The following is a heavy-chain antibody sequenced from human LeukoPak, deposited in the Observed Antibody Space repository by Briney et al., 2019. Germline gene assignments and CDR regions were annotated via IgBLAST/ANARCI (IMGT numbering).Heavy chain of an antibody. Sequence: SETLSLTCTVSGGSISSTTYYWGWIHQPPGKGLEWIGSIYYSGNTYYNPSLKSRVTISVDTSKNQFSLNLNSVTAADTAVYYCAGDTIFGVPAYYYYGVDVWGQGTTVTVSS. CDR2: IYYSGNT. J-gene: IGHJ6*02. V-gene: IGHV4-39*01. CDR1: GGSISSTTYY. CDR3: AGDTIFGVPAYYYYGVDV. D-gene: IGHD3-3*01.